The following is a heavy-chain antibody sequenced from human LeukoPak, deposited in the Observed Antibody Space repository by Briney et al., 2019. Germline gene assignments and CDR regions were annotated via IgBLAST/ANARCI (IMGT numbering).Heavy chain of an antibody. CDR1: GFTFSSYA. CDR3: ARERGPNYYYYYGMDV. J-gene: IGHJ6*02. Sequence: GGSLRLSCAASGFTFSSYAMSWVRQAPGKGLEWVSAISGSGGSTYYADSVKGRFTISRDNAKNSLYLQMNSLRAEDTAVYYCARERGPNYYYYYGMDVWGQGTTVTVSS. V-gene: IGHV3-23*01. CDR2: ISGSGGST.